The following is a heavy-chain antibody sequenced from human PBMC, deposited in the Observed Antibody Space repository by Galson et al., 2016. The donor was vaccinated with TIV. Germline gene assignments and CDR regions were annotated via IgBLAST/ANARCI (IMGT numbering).Heavy chain of an antibody. J-gene: IGHJ6*03. CDR2: ISGYNGNK. V-gene: IGHV1-18*01. D-gene: IGHD3-3*01. CDR3: ARVPTKTFDFWSGYDNSFCMDV. Sequence: SVKVSCKASGYTLSSYSISWVRQAPGQGLEWLGWISGYNGNKNYAQKFQGRVTMTTDTSTSTAYMELRSIRPDDTAVYYCARVPTKTFDFWSGYDNSFCMDVWGKGTTVIVSS. CDR1: GYTLSSYS.